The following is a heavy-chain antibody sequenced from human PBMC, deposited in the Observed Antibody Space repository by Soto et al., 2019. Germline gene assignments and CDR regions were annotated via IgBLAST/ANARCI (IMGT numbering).Heavy chain of an antibody. CDR3: AHRLRVYGESVVFDY. V-gene: IGHV2-5*02. J-gene: IGHJ4*02. Sequence: QITLKESGPSLVTPTQTLTLTCTVSGFSLSTSGGGVGWIRQPPGKAQEWLALIYWDADKRYSPSLESRLNLTKDTSKNQVVLTMPNMDPVDTATYFSAHRLRVYGESVVFDYWGQGTLVTVSS. CDR2: IYWDADK. CDR1: GFSLSTSGGG. D-gene: IGHD3-10*01.